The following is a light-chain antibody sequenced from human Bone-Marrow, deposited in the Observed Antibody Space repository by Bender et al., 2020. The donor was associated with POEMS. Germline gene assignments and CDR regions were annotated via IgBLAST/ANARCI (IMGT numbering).Light chain of an antibody. Sequence: QSALTQPPSASGSPGQSVTISCTGATNNYVSWYQQHPGKAPKLIIYDVTKWASGVSNRFSGSKSGNTASLTISGLQAEDEADYYCCSYAGSYTFVFGTGTTVTVL. CDR2: DVT. V-gene: IGLV2-23*02. CDR3: CSYAGSYTFV. J-gene: IGLJ1*01. CDR1: TNNY.